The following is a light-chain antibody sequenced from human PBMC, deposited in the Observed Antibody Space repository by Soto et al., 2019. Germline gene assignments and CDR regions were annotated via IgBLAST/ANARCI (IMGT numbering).Light chain of an antibody. V-gene: IGLV2-11*01. CDR1: SSDVGDYNS. Sequence: QSVLTQPRSVSGSPGQSVTVSCIGTSSDVGDYNSVSWYQQHPGKAPKLMIYDVSKRPSGVPDRFSGSKSGNTASLTISGLQAEDEADYYCCSYVGGYSYVFGIGTKGPS. J-gene: IGLJ1*01. CDR2: DVS. CDR3: CSYVGGYSYV.